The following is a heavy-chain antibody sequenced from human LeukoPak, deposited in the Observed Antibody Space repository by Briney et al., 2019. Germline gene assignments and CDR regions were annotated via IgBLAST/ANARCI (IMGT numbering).Heavy chain of an antibody. D-gene: IGHD6-19*01. CDR1: GYTFTSYG. Sequence: ASVKVSCKASGYTFTSYGISWVRQAPGQGLEWMGWISAYNGNTNYAQKLQGRVTMTTDTSTSTAYMELRSLRSEDTAVYYCARGPTVADSVHGFDYWGQGTLVTVSS. CDR2: ISAYNGNT. CDR3: ARGPTVADSVHGFDY. V-gene: IGHV1-18*01. J-gene: IGHJ4*02.